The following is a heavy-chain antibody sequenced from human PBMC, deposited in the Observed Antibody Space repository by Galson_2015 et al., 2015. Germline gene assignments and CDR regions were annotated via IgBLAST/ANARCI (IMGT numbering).Heavy chain of an antibody. Sequence: SLRLSCAASGFTFDDYAMHWVRHAPGKGLEWVSRINWNSGSIGYADSVKGRFTISRDNAKNSLFLQMNSLRAEDTALYYCAKDIGEGAAVIGVDYWGQGTLVTVPS. J-gene: IGHJ4*02. CDR1: GFTFDDYA. D-gene: IGHD2-21*01. V-gene: IGHV3-9*01. CDR3: AKDIGEGAAVIGVDY. CDR2: INWNSGSI.